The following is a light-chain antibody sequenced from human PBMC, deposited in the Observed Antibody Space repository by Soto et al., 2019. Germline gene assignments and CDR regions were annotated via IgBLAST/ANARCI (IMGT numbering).Light chain of an antibody. Sequence: DIQLTKSPAFLSASVGDTVTIACRASQALSNYLAWYQQKPGKAPDLLIYSASTLQSGVPSRFSGSGSETDFTLTISSLEPEDFAVYYCQQRSNWPLTFGQGTRLEIK. J-gene: IGKJ5*01. CDR3: QQRSNWPLT. CDR1: QALSNY. V-gene: IGKV1-9*01. CDR2: SAS.